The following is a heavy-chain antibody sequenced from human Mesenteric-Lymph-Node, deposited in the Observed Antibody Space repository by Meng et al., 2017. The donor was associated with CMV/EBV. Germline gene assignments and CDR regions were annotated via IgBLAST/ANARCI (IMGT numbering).Heavy chain of an antibody. Sequence: SVKVSCKASGGTFSSYTISWVRQAPGQGLEWMGRIIPILGIANYAQKFQGRVTITADKSTSTAYMELSSLRSEDTAVYYCASLDSGAGYCSSTSCYPLWGQGTLVTVSS. V-gene: IGHV1-69*02. CDR1: GGTFSSYT. CDR3: ASLDSGAGYCSSTSCYPL. D-gene: IGHD2-2*01. J-gene: IGHJ4*02. CDR2: IIPILGIA.